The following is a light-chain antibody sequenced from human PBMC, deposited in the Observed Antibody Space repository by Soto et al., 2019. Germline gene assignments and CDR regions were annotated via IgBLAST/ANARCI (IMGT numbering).Light chain of an antibody. CDR3: HQYGSSPIT. CDR2: GAS. Sequence: EIVLTQSPGTLPLSPRERATLSCRPIQNVSNNYLAWYQQKPGQAPRLLIYGASNRASGIPDRFSGSGSGTDFTLTISRLEPEDFALFYCHQYGSSPITFGQGTRLEIK. CDR1: QNVSNNY. J-gene: IGKJ5*01. V-gene: IGKV3-20*01.